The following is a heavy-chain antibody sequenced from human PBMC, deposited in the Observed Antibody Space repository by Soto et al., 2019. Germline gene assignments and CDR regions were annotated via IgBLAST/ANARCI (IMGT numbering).Heavy chain of an antibody. CDR1: GGTFSSSA. V-gene: IGHV1-69*01. CDR3: ARSGYNYGPFDY. Sequence: QVQEVQSGAEVKKPGSSVKVSCKTPGGTFSSSAFSWVRQAPGQGLEWMGGIIPIFGTTDYAPKFQGRVTITADESTSTAHMDLSSLTSDDTAVYFCARSGYNYGPFDYWGQGTLVIVSS. CDR2: IIPIFGTT. D-gene: IGHD5-18*01. J-gene: IGHJ4*02.